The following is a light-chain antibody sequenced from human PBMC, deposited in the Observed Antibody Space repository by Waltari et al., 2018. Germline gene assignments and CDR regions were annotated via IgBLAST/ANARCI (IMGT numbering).Light chain of an antibody. CDR2: EVS. CDR1: SSEDGRYNL. Sequence: QSALTQPASVSGSPGQSITISCTGTSSEDGRYNLVSWYHQHPGQAPKLMIYEVSKRPSGVSNRVSASKPGTTASLTISGLQAEDEADYYCCSYAGSSSWVFGGGTKLTVL. CDR3: CSYAGSSSWV. J-gene: IGLJ3*02. V-gene: IGLV2-23*02.